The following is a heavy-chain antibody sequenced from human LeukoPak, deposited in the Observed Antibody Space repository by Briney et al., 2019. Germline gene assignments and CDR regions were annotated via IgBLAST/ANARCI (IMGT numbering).Heavy chain of an antibody. CDR3: ARDLRVGQELGSYYFDY. J-gene: IGHJ4*02. D-gene: IGHD7-27*01. CDR1: GFTLSRYS. CDR2: ISSGSSYI. V-gene: IGHV3-21*01. Sequence: GGSLRLSCAASGFTLSRYSMNWVRQAPGKGLEWVSSISSGSSYIYYAGSVKGRFTISRDNAKNSLYLQMNSLRAEDTAVYYCARDLRVGQELGSYYFDYWGQGTLITVSS.